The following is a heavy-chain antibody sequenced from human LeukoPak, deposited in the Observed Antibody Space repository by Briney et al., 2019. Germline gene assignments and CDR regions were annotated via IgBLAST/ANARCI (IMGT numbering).Heavy chain of an antibody. CDR2: NGGSGGPT. CDR1: GFTFSSYA. J-gene: IGHJ6*03. V-gene: IGHV3-23*01. Sequence: GGSLRLSCAASGFTFSSYAMSWVRQAPGKGLEWVSVNGGSGGPTQYGDSVKGRFTISRDTSKNTLYLQMNSLRAEDTAVYYCARYNDYIWGSYRYPYYMDVWGKGTTVTVSS. CDR3: ARYNDYIWGSYRYPYYMDV. D-gene: IGHD3-16*02.